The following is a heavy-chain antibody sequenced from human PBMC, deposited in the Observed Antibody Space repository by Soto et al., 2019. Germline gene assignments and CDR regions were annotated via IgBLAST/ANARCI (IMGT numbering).Heavy chain of an antibody. CDR3: ARIRSSYDLLTGYRAAVLDY. V-gene: IGHV2-70*11. D-gene: IGHD3-9*01. CDR2: IDWDDDK. J-gene: IGHJ4*02. CDR1: GFSLSTSGMC. Sequence: SGPTLVNPTQTLTLTCTFSGFSLSTSGMCVSWIRQPPGKALEWLARIDWDDDKYYSTSLKTRLTISKDTSKNQVVLTMTNMDPVDTATYYCARIRSSYDLLTGYRAAVLDYWGQGTLVTVSS.